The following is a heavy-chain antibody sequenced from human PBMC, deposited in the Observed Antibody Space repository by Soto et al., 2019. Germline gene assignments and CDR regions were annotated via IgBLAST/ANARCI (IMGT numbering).Heavy chain of an antibody. D-gene: IGHD2-8*01. CDR2: ISSAGTAI. Sequence: GGSLRLSCGGSGFSFSSYAMNWVRQAPGKGLEWISYISSAGTAIHYADSVKGRLTVSRDNAKNSLFLQMNSLRYEDTAVYYCARDFKGVFLTNLTDSWGQGTQVTVSS. J-gene: IGHJ5*02. CDR1: GFSFSSYA. CDR3: ARDFKGVFLTNLTDS. V-gene: IGHV3-48*02.